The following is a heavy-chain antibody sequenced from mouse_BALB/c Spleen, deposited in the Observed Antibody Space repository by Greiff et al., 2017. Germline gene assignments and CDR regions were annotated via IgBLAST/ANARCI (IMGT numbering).Heavy chain of an antibody. V-gene: IGHV3-6*02. Sequence: EVKLVESGPGLVKPSQSLSLTCSVTGYSITSGYYWNWIRQFPGNKLEWMGYISYDGSNNYNPSLKNRISITRDTSKNQFFLKLNSVTTEDTATYYCARDNWDGWYFDVWGAGTTVTVSS. J-gene: IGHJ1*01. CDR1: GYSITSGYY. D-gene: IGHD4-1*01. CDR2: ISYDGSN. CDR3: ARDNWDGWYFDV.